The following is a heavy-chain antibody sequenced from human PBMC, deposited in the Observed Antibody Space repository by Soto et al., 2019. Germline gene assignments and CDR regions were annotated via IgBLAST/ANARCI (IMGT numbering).Heavy chain of an antibody. J-gene: IGHJ4*02. D-gene: IGHD3-10*01. V-gene: IGHV3-23*01. Sequence: GGSLRLSCAASGFTFSSYAMSWVRQAPGKGLEWVSAISGSGGSTYYADSVKGRFTISRDNSKNTLYLQMNSLRAEDTAVYYCAKDAVLLWFGELLSYYFDYWGQGTLVTVSS. CDR1: GFTFSSYA. CDR2: ISGSGGST. CDR3: AKDAVLLWFGELLSYYFDY.